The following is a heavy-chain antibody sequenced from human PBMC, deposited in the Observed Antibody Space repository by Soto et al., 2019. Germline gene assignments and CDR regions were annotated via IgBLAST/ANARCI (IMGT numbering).Heavy chain of an antibody. CDR3: ASMLGSGVGELANWFDP. Sequence: GGSLRLSCAASGFTFSSYAMSWVRQAPGKGLEWVSAISGSGGSTYYADSVKGRFTISRDNSKNTLYLQMNSLRVEDTAVYYCASMLGSGVGELANWFDPWGQGTLVTVSS. D-gene: IGHD2-15*01. J-gene: IGHJ5*02. CDR1: GFTFSSYA. V-gene: IGHV3-23*01. CDR2: ISGSGGST.